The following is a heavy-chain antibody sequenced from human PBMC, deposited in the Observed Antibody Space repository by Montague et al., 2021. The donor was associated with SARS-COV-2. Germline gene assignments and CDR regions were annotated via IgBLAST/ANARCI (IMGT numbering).Heavy chain of an antibody. CDR2: VDYIGLT. CDR3: PKDGEAVAWGTFDI. Sequence: SETLSLTCTVSRDSISSHNYFWAWIRQPPGKGLEWIGSVDYIGLTFYNPSLESRVTISVDTSKKQFSLKVNSVTAADTAVYYCPKDGEAVAWGTFDIWGQGTMVTVSS. D-gene: IGHD3-10*01. J-gene: IGHJ3*02. CDR1: RDSISSHNYF. V-gene: IGHV4-39*07.